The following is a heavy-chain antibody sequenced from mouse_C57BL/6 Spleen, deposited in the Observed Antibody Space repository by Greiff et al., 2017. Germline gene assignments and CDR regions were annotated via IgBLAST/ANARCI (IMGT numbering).Heavy chain of an antibody. J-gene: IGHJ3*01. Sequence: EVKLQQPGAELVRPGASVKLSCTASGFNIQDDYMHWVKQRPEQGLEWIGWIDPENGDTEYASKFQGKATITADTSSNPAYLQLNSLTSEDTAVYYCTSLSDYDSAWFAYWGQGTLVTVSA. CDR2: IDPENGDT. D-gene: IGHD2-4*01. CDR1: GFNIQDDY. CDR3: TSLSDYDSAWFAY. V-gene: IGHV14-4*01.